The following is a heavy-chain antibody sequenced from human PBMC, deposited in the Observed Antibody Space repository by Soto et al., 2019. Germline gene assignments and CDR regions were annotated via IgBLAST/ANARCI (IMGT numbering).Heavy chain of an antibody. V-gene: IGHV1-18*01. CDR2: ISAYNGNT. D-gene: IGHD4-17*01. CDR1: GYTFTSYG. J-gene: IGHJ6*02. CDR3: ARQDYGDFVAYTDMDV. Sequence: GASVKVSCKASGYTFTSYGISWVRQAPGQGLEWMGWISAYNGNTNYAQKLQGRVTMTTDTSTSTAYMELRSLRSDDTAVYYCARQDYGDFVAYTDMDVWGQGTTVTVSS.